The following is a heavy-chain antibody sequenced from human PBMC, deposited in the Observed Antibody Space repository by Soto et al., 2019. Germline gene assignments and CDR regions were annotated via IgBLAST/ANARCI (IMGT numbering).Heavy chain of an antibody. CDR1: GGTFSSYA. D-gene: IGHD2-21*02. Sequence: QVQLVQSGAEVKKPGSSVKVSCKASGGTFSSYAISWVRQAPGQGLEWMGGIIPIFGTANYAQKFQGRVTSTADXXTXTXXMELSSLRSEDTAVYYCARGEPLAYCGGDCYYFQHWGQGTLVTVSS. V-gene: IGHV1-69*12. CDR2: IIPIFGTA. CDR3: ARGEPLAYCGGDCYYFQH. J-gene: IGHJ1*01.